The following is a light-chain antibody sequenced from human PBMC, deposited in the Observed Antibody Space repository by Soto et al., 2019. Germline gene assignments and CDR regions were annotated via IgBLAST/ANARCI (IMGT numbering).Light chain of an antibody. J-gene: IGLJ1*01. CDR2: DVS. Sequence: QSVPAQPSSGSGSPGQSSTISCTGTSSDVGGYNYVSWYQQYPGKAPKLMIYDVSNRPSAVSNRFSGSKSGNTASLTISGLQAEGEADYYCSSYTISNTLVFGSGTKVTVL. V-gene: IGLV2-14*01. CDR1: SSDVGGYNY. CDR3: SSYTISNTLV.